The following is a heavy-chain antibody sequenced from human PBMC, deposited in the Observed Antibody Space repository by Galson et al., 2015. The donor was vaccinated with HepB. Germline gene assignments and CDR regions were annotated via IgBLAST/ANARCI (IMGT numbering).Heavy chain of an antibody. J-gene: IGHJ6*02. V-gene: IGHV3-23*01. CDR3: AKDLSYCTNDVCPIYYYYGMDV. Sequence: SLRLSCAASGFTFSSYAMSWVRQAPGRGLEWVSAISGSGGSTYYADSVKGRFTISRDNSKNTLYLQMNSLRAEDTAVYYCAKDLSYCTNDVCPIYYYYGMDVWGQGTTVTVSS. D-gene: IGHD2-8*01. CDR1: GFTFSSYA. CDR2: ISGSGGST.